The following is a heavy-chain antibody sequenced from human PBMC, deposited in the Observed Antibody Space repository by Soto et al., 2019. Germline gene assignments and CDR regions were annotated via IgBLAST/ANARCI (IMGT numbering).Heavy chain of an antibody. J-gene: IGHJ5*02. D-gene: IGHD3-3*02. CDR2: IFYLGSS. V-gene: IGHV4-39*01. CDR3: ARHSLALRKNNWFDP. Sequence: SETLSLTCTVSGDSIISSDFYWGWVRQPPGKGLEWIGSIFYLGSSYYNPSLKSRVTISVYTSKNQFSLRLRSVTAADTALYFCARHSLALRKNNWFDPWGQGIMVTVSS. CDR1: GDSIISSDFY.